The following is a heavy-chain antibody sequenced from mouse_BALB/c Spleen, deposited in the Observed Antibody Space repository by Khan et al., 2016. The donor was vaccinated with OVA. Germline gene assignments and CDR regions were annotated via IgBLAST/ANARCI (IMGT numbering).Heavy chain of an antibody. CDR3: ARSGDYYGYDDYAMDY. CDR2: ISYSGST. Sequence: EVQLQESGPGLVKPSQSLSLTCTVTGYSITSDYAWNWIRQFPGNKLEWMGYISYSGSTSYNPSLKSRISITRDTSKNQFFLQLNSVTTEDTATYYCARSGDYYGYDDYAMDYWGQGTSVTVSS. CDR1: GYSITSDYA. V-gene: IGHV3-2*02. J-gene: IGHJ4*01. D-gene: IGHD2-2*01.